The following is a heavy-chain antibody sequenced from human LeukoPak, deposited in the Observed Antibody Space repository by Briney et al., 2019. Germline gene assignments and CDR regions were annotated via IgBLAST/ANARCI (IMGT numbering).Heavy chain of an antibody. CDR1: GYTFTSYD. CDR2: MNPNSGNT. CDR3: ARGRLWWSGRLDYYYYMDV. J-gene: IGHJ6*03. V-gene: IGHV1-8*01. Sequence: ASVKVSCKASGYTFTSYDINWVRQATGQGFEWMGWMNPNSGNTGYAQKFQGRVTMTRNTSISTAYMELSSLRSEDTAVYYCARGRLWWSGRLDYYYYMDVWGKGTTVTVSS. D-gene: IGHD2-21*01.